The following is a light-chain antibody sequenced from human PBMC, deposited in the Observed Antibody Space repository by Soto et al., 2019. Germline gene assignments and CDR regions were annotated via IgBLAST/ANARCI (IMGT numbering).Light chain of an antibody. Sequence: QLVLTQPPSASGTPGQRVTISCSGSSSNIGSDPVNWYQQLPGTAPKLLMYSNNQRPSGVPDRFSGSKSGTSASLAISGLQSEDEADYYCAAWDDSLNGVAFGGGTKVTVL. CDR1: SSNIGSDP. V-gene: IGLV1-44*01. CDR2: SNN. J-gene: IGLJ2*01. CDR3: AAWDDSLNGVA.